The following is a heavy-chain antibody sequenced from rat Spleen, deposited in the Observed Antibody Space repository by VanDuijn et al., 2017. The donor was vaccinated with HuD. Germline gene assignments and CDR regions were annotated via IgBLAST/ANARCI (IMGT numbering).Heavy chain of an antibody. CDR2: IKYDGSST. CDR3: ARLGTEAIGNWFSY. V-gene: IGHV5-29*01. J-gene: IGHJ3*01. D-gene: IGHD1-11*01. Sequence: EVQLVESGGGLVQPGRSLKLSCAASGFTFSNYGMAWVRQAPTKGLEWVATIKYDGSSTYHRDSVQGRFTISRDNAKSTLYLQMDSLRSEDTATYYCARLGTEAIGNWFSYWGQGTLVTVSS. CDR1: GFTFSNYG.